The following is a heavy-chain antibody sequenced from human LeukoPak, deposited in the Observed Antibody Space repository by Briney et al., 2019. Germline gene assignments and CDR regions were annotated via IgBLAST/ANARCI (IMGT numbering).Heavy chain of an antibody. V-gene: IGHV5-10-1*01. CDR3: AMGIAVAGTEIVDY. CDR2: IDPSDSYT. J-gene: IGHJ4*02. Sequence: GEPLKISCKGSGYSFTSYWISWVRQMPGKGLEWMGRIDPSDSYTNYSPSFQGHVTISADKSISTAYLQWSSLKASDTAMYYCAMGIAVAGTEIVDYWGQGTLVTVSS. D-gene: IGHD6-19*01. CDR1: GYSFTSYW.